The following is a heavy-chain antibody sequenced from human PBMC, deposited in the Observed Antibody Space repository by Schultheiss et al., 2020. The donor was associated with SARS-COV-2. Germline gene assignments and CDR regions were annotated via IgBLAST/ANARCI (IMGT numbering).Heavy chain of an antibody. D-gene: IGHD3-3*01. J-gene: IGHJ4*02. CDR1: GFTFRNYA. CDR3: AKVNDFWSGTDY. Sequence: GGSLRLSCAVSGFTFRNYAMSWVRHLPGKGLEWVSAISGSGGSTYYADSVKGRFTISRDNAKNSLYLQMNSLRAEDTAVYYCAKVNDFWSGTDYWGQGTLVTVSS. CDR2: ISGSGGST. V-gene: IGHV3-23*01.